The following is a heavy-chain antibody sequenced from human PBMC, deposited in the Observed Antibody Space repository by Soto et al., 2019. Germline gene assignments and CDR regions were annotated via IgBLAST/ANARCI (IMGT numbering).Heavy chain of an antibody. D-gene: IGHD3-22*01. V-gene: IGHV1-69*01. Sequence: QVQLVQSGAEVKKPGSSVKVSCKASGGTFSSYAISWVRQAPGQGLEWMGGIIPIFGTANYAQKFQGRVTITADESTSTASMELSSLRSEDTAVYYCERATRTITMILLGAFDICVQGTMVTVSS. J-gene: IGHJ3*02. CDR3: ERATRTITMILLGAFDI. CDR2: IIPIFGTA. CDR1: GGTFSSYA.